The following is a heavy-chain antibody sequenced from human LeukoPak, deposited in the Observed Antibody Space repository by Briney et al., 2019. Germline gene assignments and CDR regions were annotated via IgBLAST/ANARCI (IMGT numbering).Heavy chain of an antibody. Sequence: ASVKVSCKASGYTFTGYYVHWVRPAPGQGLAWMGWINPISGGTNYVQKFQGSVTMTRDTSISTAYMELSRLRSDDTAVYYCARVHNYYDSSGSFDYWGQGTLVTVSS. CDR2: INPISGGT. CDR3: ARVHNYYDSSGSFDY. CDR1: GYTFTGYY. D-gene: IGHD3-22*01. V-gene: IGHV1-2*02. J-gene: IGHJ4*02.